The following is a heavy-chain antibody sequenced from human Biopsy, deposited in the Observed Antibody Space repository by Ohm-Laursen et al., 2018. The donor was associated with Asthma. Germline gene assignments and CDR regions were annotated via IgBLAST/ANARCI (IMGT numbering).Heavy chain of an antibody. D-gene: IGHD2-2*01. CDR3: AKGFSSTSCYGICYYYVMDV. Sequence: SLRLSCAASGFSVSSNYMSWVRQAPGKGLEWVGVISKDASTQDYADSVKGRFTMARDNSKNTLDLQMNSLRAEDTAVYYCAKGFSSTSCYGICYYYVMDVWGQGTTVTVSS. CDR1: GFSVSSNY. J-gene: IGHJ6*02. CDR2: ISKDASTQ. V-gene: IGHV3-30*18.